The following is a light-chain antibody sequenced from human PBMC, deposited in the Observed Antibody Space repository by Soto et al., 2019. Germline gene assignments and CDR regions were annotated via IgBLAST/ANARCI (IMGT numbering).Light chain of an antibody. CDR2: EVS. V-gene: IGLV2-14*01. Sequence: QSALTQPASVSGSPGQSITISCTGTSSDVGGYNYVSWYQQHPGKAPKLMIYEVSNRPSGVSNRFSGSKSGNTASLTISGLQAQDEAAYYSGSYTSSSIDYVFGTGTKLTVL. J-gene: IGLJ1*01. CDR3: GSYTSSSIDYV. CDR1: SSDVGGYNY.